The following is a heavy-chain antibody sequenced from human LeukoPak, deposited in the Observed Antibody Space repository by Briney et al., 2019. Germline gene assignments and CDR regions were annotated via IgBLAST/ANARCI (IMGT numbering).Heavy chain of an antibody. CDR2: INTNTGNP. J-gene: IGHJ3*02. CDR1: GYTFTSYG. Sequence: ASVKVSCKASGYTFTSYGISWVRQAPGQGLEWMGWINTNTGNPTYAQGFTGRFVFSLDTSVSTAYLQISSLKAEDTAVYYCARAEGSGYYYHDAFDIWGQGTMVTVSS. CDR3: ARAEGSGYYYHDAFDI. V-gene: IGHV7-4-1*02. D-gene: IGHD3-22*01.